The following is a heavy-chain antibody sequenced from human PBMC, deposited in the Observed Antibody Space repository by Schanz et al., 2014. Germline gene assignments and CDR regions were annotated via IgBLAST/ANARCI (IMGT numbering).Heavy chain of an antibody. Sequence: EMQLLESGGGLIQPGGSLRLSCAASGFSFSSYAMGWVRQARGKGLEWVSAMNESHSTIYYADSVRGRFTISRDNSKSTLYLQMNSLRAEDTAVYYCAKDGPGGSGSYSADGGMDVWGQGTTVTVSS. D-gene: IGHD3-10*01. CDR2: MNESHSTI. CDR3: AKDGPGGSGSYSADGGMDV. J-gene: IGHJ6*02. V-gene: IGHV3-23*01. CDR1: GFSFSSYA.